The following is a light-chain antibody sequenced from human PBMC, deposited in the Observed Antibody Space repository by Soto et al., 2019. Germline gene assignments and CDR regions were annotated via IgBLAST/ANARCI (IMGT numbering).Light chain of an antibody. CDR2: EVS. V-gene: IGLV2-14*01. J-gene: IGLJ1*01. CDR3: NSHTSGDFRV. CDR1: SSDVGRYNH. Sequence: QSALTQPASVSGSPGQPITISCTGTSSDVGRYNHVSWYQHHPGKAPKLLISEVSKRPSGVSNRFSGSKSDYTASLTISGLQAEDEADYYCNSHTSGDFRVFGTGTKLTVL.